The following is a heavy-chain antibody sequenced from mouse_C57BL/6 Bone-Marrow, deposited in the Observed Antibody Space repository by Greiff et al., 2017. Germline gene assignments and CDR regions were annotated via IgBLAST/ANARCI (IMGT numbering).Heavy chain of an antibody. CDR2: LYPGVGAT. Sequence: QVQLQQSGPELVKPGASVKISCKASGYAFSSSWMNWVQPRPGKGLEWIGRLYPGVGATNYNGKFKGKATLTADQASSTAYMQLRSLTSEDADVYFCARYYSTRAYWGQGTLVTVSA. D-gene: IGHD2-5*01. J-gene: IGHJ3*01. V-gene: IGHV1-82*01. CDR3: ARYYSTRAY. CDR1: GYAFSSSW.